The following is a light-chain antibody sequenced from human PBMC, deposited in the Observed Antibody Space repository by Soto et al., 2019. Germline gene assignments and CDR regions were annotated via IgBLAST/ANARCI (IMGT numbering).Light chain of an antibody. J-gene: IGKJ1*01. Sequence: DIVLTQSPGTLSLSPGERATLSCRASQSVSSNYLAWYQQKPGQTPRLLIYGASRRATGIPDRFSGSGSGTDFTLTISRLEPEDFAVFYCQQYGSSPWTFGQGTKVEIK. CDR2: GAS. CDR3: QQYGSSPWT. V-gene: IGKV3-20*01. CDR1: QSVSSNY.